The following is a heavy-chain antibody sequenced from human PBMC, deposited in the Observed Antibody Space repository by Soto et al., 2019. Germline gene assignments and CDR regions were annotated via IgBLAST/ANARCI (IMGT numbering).Heavy chain of an antibody. V-gene: IGHV3-11*06. CDR1: GLTFGDSY. CDR3: VRGGGGGLFDP. D-gene: IGHD2-15*01. J-gene: IGHJ5*02. Sequence: LRLSCAGSGLTFGDSYMSWIRQAPGKGLEWLSYISPGSRYPAYADSVKGRFIISRDNAKRSLYLQMMSLTAEDTAIYYCVRGGGGGLFDPWGQGTLVTVSS. CDR2: ISPGSRYP.